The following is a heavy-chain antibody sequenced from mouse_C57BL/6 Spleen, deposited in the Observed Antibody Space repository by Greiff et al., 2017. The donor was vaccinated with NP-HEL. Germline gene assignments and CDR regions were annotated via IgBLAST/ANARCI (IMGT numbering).Heavy chain of an antibody. CDR1: GFTFSDYY. V-gene: IGHV5-16*01. D-gene: IGHD1-1*01. Sequence: DVKLVESEGGLVQPGSSMKLSCTASGFTFSDYYMAWVRQVPEKGLEWVANINYDGSSTYYLDSLKSRFIISRDNAKNILYLQMSSLKSEDTATYYCARVPHYYGSSYEAMDYWGQGTSVTVSS. CDR3: ARVPHYYGSSYEAMDY. J-gene: IGHJ4*01. CDR2: INYDGSST.